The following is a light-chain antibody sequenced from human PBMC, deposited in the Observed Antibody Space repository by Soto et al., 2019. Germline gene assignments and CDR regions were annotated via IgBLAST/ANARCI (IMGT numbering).Light chain of an antibody. CDR3: QHYGDSSWT. J-gene: IGKJ1*01. V-gene: IGKV3-20*01. CDR2: GTS. Sequence: EIVLTQSPGNLSLSPGERATLSCRADRSVSDTLLTWFQQKPGQAPRLLIFGTSNRAPGIPDRFSGSGSGTDFTLTISRLEPDDFAVYYCQHYGDSSWTFGQGTKVEIK. CDR1: RSVSDTL.